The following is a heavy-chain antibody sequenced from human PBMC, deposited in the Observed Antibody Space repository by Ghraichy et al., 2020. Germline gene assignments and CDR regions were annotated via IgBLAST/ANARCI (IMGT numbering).Heavy chain of an antibody. D-gene: IGHD2-21*01. Sequence: GGSLRLSCAASGFSFSNYAMSWVRQAPGKGLEWVSSISGSGGGTYYADSVKGRFTISRDNSQNTLYLQMNSLRAEDTAVYYCAKRRTEGYYYFDYWGQGTLVTVSS. J-gene: IGHJ4*02. V-gene: IGHV3-23*01. CDR3: AKRRTEGYYYFDY. CDR1: GFSFSNYA. CDR2: ISGSGGGT.